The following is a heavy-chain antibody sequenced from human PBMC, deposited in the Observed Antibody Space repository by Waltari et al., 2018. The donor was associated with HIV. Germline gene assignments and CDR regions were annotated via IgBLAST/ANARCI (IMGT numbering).Heavy chain of an antibody. CDR3: VGDRGTY. Sequence: QLVESGGGLVQPGGSLRLPCAGSGFTLRTARMNWVRQDPGKGPEWVAISTQDGRAIYYVDSVKGRFTISRDSAKKSLYLQMNNLRVEDTAVYYCVGDRGTYWGQGTLVTVSS. J-gene: IGHJ4*02. CDR1: GFTLRTAR. CDR2: STQDGRAI. D-gene: IGHD1-26*01. V-gene: IGHV3-7*01.